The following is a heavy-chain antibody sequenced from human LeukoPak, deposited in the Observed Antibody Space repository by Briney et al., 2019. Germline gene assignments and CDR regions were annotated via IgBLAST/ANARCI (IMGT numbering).Heavy chain of an antibody. D-gene: IGHD2-15*01. CDR3: ARVPHLGYCSGGSCPHDAFDI. CDR2: IYYSGST. Sequence: SETLSLTCTVSGGSISSYYWSWIRQPPGKGLEWIGYIYYSGSTNYNPSLKSRVTISVDTSKNQFSLKLSSVTAADTAVYYCARVPHLGYCSGGSCPHDAFDIWGQGTMVTVSS. J-gene: IGHJ3*02. V-gene: IGHV4-59*01. CDR1: GGSISSYY.